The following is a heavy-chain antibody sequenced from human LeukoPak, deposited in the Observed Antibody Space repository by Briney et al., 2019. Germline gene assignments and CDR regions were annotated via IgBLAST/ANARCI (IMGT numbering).Heavy chain of an antibody. CDR3: AKSGLSRFDY. CDR2: IYSDGSRT. J-gene: IGHJ4*02. D-gene: IGHD4/OR15-4a*01. V-gene: IGHV3-74*01. CDR1: GFTFSSYW. Sequence: GGSLRLSCAASGFTFSSYWMHWVRQGPGKGLVWVSRIYSDGSRTTYADSVKGRFTISGDNAKNTLYLQMNSLRAEDTAVYYCAKSGLSRFDYWGQGTLVTVSS.